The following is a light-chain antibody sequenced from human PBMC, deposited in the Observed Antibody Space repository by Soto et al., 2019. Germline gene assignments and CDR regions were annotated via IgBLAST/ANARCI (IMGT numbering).Light chain of an antibody. V-gene: IGLV2-14*01. Sequence: QSALTQPASVSGSPGQSITISCTGTSSDVGGYNYVSWYQQHPGKAPKLMIYGVNNRPSGVSNRFSGSKSDTTASLTISGLQAEDEADYYCCSYTSSNTVLFGGGTKLTVL. CDR1: SSDVGGYNY. CDR3: CSYTSSNTVL. J-gene: IGLJ2*01. CDR2: GVN.